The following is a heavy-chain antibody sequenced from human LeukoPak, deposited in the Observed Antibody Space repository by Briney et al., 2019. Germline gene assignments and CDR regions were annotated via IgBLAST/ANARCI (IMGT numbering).Heavy chain of an antibody. CDR3: ARDVGYCSGGSCYSGHYFDY. CDR1: GGSISSCY. J-gene: IGHJ4*02. V-gene: IGHV4-59*01. Sequence: PSGTLSLTCTVSGGSISSCYWCWSRNPPGPGLGWIGYFYHNRSTNYNPSLKSRVTISVDTSKNQFTLKLSSVTAADTAVYYCARDVGYCSGGSCYSGHYFDYWGQGTLVTLSS. D-gene: IGHD2-15*01. CDR2: FYHNRST.